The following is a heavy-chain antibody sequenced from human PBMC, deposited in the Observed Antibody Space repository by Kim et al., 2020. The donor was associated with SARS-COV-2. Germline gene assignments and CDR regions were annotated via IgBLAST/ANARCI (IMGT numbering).Heavy chain of an antibody. CDR3: ARVEGATRPYEYFQH. CDR1: GGSISSSSYY. V-gene: IGHV4-39*07. CDR2: IYYSGST. D-gene: IGHD1-26*01. J-gene: IGHJ1*01. Sequence: SETLSLTCTVSGGSISSSSYYWGWIRQPPGKGLEWIGSIYYSGSTYYNPSLKSRVTISVDTSKNQFSLKLSSVTAADTAVYYCARVEGATRPYEYFQHWGQGTLVTVSS.